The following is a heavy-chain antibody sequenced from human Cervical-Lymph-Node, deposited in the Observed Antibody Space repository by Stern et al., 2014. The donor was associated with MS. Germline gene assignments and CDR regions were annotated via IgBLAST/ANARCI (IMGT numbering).Heavy chain of an antibody. Sequence: QVQLVQSGGGVVQPGRSRRLSCAASGFVFTDYAVHWVRQAPGKGLECVAVISSDGSQTYYTDSLKGRFTISRDNSKNTLYLQMNSLRAEDTAVYYCARSLFTITGYFDYWGQGTLVTVSS. CDR1: GFVFTDYA. CDR2: ISSDGSQT. V-gene: IGHV3-30-3*01. D-gene: IGHD5-12*01. J-gene: IGHJ4*02. CDR3: ARSLFTITGYFDY.